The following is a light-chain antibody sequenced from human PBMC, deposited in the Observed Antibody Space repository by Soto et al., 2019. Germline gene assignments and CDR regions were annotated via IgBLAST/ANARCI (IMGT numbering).Light chain of an antibody. V-gene: IGLV2-8*01. CDR2: EVN. Sequence: QSALTQPPSASGSPGQSVTISCTGTSSDVGGYNYVSWYQQHPGKAPKIMIYEVNKRPSGVPDRFSGSKSGNTASLTVSGLQAEDEADYYCSSYAGSNNHVVFGGGTKLTVL. CDR3: SSYAGSNNHVV. CDR1: SSDVGGYNY. J-gene: IGLJ2*01.